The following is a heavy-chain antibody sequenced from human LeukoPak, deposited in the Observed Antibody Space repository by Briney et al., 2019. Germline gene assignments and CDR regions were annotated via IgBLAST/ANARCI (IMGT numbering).Heavy chain of an antibody. CDR3: AKLLVPAAILDYFDY. J-gene: IGHJ4*02. Sequence: GGSLRLSCAASGFIFSSYAMSWVRQAPGKGLEWVSAISGSGGSTYYADSVKGRFTISRDNSKNTLYLQMNSLRAEDTAVYYCAKLLVPAAILDYFDYWGQGTLVTVSS. D-gene: IGHD2-2*01. CDR1: GFIFSSYA. V-gene: IGHV3-23*01. CDR2: ISGSGGST.